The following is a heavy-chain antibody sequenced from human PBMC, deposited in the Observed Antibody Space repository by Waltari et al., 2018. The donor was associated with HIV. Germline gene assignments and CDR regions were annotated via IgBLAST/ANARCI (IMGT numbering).Heavy chain of an antibody. CDR1: GFTFSSYA. CDR3: AREGNDYGGAFDI. CDR2: SSGSGGST. Sequence: EVQLLESGGGLVQPGGSLRLSCAASGFTFSSYAMSWVRQAPGKGLAWVSASSGSGGSTYYADSVKGRLTISRDNSKNTLYLQMNSLRAEDTAVYYCAREGNDYGGAFDIWGQGTMVTVSS. D-gene: IGHD4-17*01. J-gene: IGHJ3*02. V-gene: IGHV3-23*01.